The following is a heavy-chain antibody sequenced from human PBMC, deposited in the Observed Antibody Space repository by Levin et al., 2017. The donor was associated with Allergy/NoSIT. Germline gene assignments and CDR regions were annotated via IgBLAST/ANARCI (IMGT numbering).Heavy chain of an antibody. CDR3: ARDLGSSSWWGWFDP. V-gene: IGHV3-7*04. Sequence: GESLKISCAASGFTFSRSGMSWVRQAPGEGLEWVANIKEDGSGENYVGSVKGRFTISRDNTKGSLFLEMNSLRAERTAVYYCARDLGSSSWWGWFDPWGQGTRVTVSS. CDR1: GFTFSRSG. D-gene: IGHD6-6*01. CDR2: IKEDGSGE. J-gene: IGHJ5*02.